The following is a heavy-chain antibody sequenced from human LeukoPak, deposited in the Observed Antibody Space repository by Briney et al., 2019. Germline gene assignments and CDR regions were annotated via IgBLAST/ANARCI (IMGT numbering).Heavy chain of an antibody. CDR2: IYYSGST. CDR3: ARDTSGYRRGSFDY. CDR1: GGSINSYY. V-gene: IGHV4-59*01. J-gene: IGHJ4*02. Sequence: HSETLSLTCTVSGGSINSYYWSWIRQPPGKGLEWIGYIYYSGSTNYNPSLKSRVTISLDTSNNQFSLKLSSVTAADTAVYYCARDTSGYRRGSFDYWGQGTLVTVSS. D-gene: IGHD3-22*01.